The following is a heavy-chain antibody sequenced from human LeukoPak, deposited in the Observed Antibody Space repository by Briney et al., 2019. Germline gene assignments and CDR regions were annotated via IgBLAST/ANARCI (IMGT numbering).Heavy chain of an antibody. CDR3: ANGPYGDFRTY. CDR2: INSDGSDT. Sequence: GGSLRLSCAASGFSFSSYWMFWVRHPPEKGLVWVSRINSDGSDTAYADSVKGRFTISRDNANNTLYLQMSSLRAEDTAVYYCANGPYGDFRTYWGQGTLVTVSS. J-gene: IGHJ4*02. V-gene: IGHV3-74*01. D-gene: IGHD4-17*01. CDR1: GFSFSSYW.